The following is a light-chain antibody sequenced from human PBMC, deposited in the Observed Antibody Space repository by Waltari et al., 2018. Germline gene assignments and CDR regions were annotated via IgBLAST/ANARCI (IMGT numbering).Light chain of an antibody. CDR1: SSNIGAGYE. CDR3: QSFDSSLSGVV. J-gene: IGLJ2*01. CDR2: GYS. V-gene: IGLV1-40*01. Sequence: QSVLTQPPSVSGAPGQRVTISCTGSSSNIGAGYEVHWYQQLPGVAPKLLIYGYSSRPSGVPDRFSGSTSGTSASLAITGLQAEDEADYYCQSFDSSLSGVVFGGGTKLTVL.